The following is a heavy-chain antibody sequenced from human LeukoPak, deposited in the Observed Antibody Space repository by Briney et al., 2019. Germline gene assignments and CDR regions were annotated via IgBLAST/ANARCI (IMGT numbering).Heavy chain of an antibody. CDR2: IIPILGIA. CDR1: GGTFSSYA. Sequence: SVKVSCKASGGTFSSYAISWVRQAPGQGLEWMGRIIPILGIANYAQKFQGRVTITADKSTSTAYMELSSLRPEDTAVYYCARDRGRDGYNFEDYWGQGTLVIVSS. J-gene: IGHJ4*02. V-gene: IGHV1-69*04. D-gene: IGHD5-24*01. CDR3: ARDRGRDGYNFEDY.